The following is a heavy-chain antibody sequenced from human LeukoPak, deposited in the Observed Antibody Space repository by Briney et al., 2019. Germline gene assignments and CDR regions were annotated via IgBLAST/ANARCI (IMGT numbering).Heavy chain of an antibody. CDR3: ARGGAATGNFDY. D-gene: IGHD2-15*01. CDR1: GYSLSSGYY. V-gene: IGHV4-38-2*01. CDR2: IYHSGST. J-gene: IGHJ4*02. Sequence: SETLSLTCAVSGYSLSSGYYWVWVRPPPRKGEEGIGSIYHSGSTYYNPSLKSRVTISVDTSKNQFSLKLSSVTATDTAVYYCARGGAATGNFDYWGQGTLVTVSS.